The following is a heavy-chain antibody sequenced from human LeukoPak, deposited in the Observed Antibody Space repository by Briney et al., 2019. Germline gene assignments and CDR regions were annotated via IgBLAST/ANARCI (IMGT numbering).Heavy chain of an antibody. CDR2: INHSGST. Sequence: SETLSLTCAVYGGSFSGYYWSWIRQPPGKGLEWIGEINHSGSTNYNPSLKSRVTISVDTSKNQFSLKLSSVTAADTAAYYCARGRTFHDYWGQGTLVTVSS. CDR3: ARGRTFHDY. V-gene: IGHV4-34*01. CDR1: GGSFSGYY. J-gene: IGHJ4*02.